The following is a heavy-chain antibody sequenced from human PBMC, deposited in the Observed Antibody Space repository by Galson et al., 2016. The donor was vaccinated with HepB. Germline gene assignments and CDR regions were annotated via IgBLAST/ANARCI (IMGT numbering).Heavy chain of an antibody. D-gene: IGHD6-6*01. J-gene: IGHJ4*02. CDR3: ARYDYSSSLGLDY. V-gene: IGHV3-21*01. CDR2: ISSRSSYI. Sequence: SLRLSCAASGFTFSSYSMNWVRQAPGKGLEWVSSISSRSSYIYYADSVKGRFTISRDDAENSLYLQMNSLRAEDTAMYYCARYDYSSSLGLDYWGQGTLVTVSS. CDR1: GFTFSSYS.